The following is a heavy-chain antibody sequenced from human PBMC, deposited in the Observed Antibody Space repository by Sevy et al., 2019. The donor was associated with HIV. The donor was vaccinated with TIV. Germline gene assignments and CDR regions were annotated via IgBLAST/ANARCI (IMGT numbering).Heavy chain of an antibody. Sequence: GGSLRLSCAASGFTFSSYWMSWVRQAPGKGLEWVANIKQDGSEKYYVDSVKGRFTISRDNAKNSRYLQMNSLRAEDTAVYYCASVGPLGTMFRGVTYKPYWYFDYWGQGTLVTVSS. J-gene: IGHJ4*02. CDR3: ASVGPLGTMFRGVTYKPYWYFDY. CDR1: GFTFSSYW. V-gene: IGHV3-7*03. D-gene: IGHD3-10*01. CDR2: IKQDGSEK.